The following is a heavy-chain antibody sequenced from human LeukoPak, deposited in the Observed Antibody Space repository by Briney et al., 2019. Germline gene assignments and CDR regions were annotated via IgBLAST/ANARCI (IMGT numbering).Heavy chain of an antibody. J-gene: IGHJ4*02. CDR1: GGSLSSYY. V-gene: IGHV4-4*07. CDR3: ARQTGSGLFILP. Sequence: SETLSLACTVSGGSLSSYYWNWIRQPAGKGLEWIGRIYTSGSTNYNPSLKSRVTISIDTSKNQISLRLTSVTAADTAMYYCARQTGSGLFILPGGQGTLVTVSS. D-gene: IGHD3/OR15-3a*01. CDR2: IYTSGST.